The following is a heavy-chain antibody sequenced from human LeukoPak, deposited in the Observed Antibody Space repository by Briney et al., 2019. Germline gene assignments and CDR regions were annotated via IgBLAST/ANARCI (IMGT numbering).Heavy chain of an antibody. V-gene: IGHV4-4*07. D-gene: IGHD3-22*01. CDR3: ARHWDDSSGYYLWYFDY. CDR2: IYTSGST. J-gene: IGHJ4*02. Sequence: SETLSLTCTVSGGSISSYYWSWIRRPAGKGLEWIGRIYTSGSTNYNPSLKSRVTISVDTSKNQLSLELSSVTAADTAVYYCARHWDDSSGYYLWYFDYWGQGTLVTVSS. CDR1: GGSISSYY.